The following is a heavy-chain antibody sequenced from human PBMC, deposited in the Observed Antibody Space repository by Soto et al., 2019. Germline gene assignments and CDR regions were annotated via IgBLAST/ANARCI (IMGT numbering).Heavy chain of an antibody. CDR2: IWYDGSNK. V-gene: IGHV3-33*01. D-gene: IGHD6-13*01. Sequence: GGSLRLSCAASGFTFSSYGMHWVRQAPGKGLEWVAVIWYDGSNKYYADSVKGRFTISRDNSKNTLYLQMNSLRAEDTAVYYCARDPAADHYYYYYMDVWGKGTTVTVSS. CDR1: GFTFSSYG. CDR3: ARDPAADHYYYYYMDV. J-gene: IGHJ6*03.